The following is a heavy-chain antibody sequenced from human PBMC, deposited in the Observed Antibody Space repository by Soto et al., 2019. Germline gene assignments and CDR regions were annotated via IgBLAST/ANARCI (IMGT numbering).Heavy chain of an antibody. V-gene: IGHV3-48*02. D-gene: IGHD3-3*01. CDR1: GFTFSSYS. CDR3: LAGNTYYDFWSGYYTFDY. Sequence: GGSLRLSCAASGFTFSSYSMNWVRQAPGKGLEWVSYISSSSSTIYYADSVKGRFTISRDNAKNSLYLQMNSLRDEDTAVYYCLAGNTYYDFWSGYYTFDYWGQGTLVTVSS. CDR2: ISSSSSTI. J-gene: IGHJ4*02.